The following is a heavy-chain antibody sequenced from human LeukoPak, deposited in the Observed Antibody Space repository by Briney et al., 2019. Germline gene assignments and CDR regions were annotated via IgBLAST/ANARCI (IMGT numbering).Heavy chain of an antibody. V-gene: IGHV1-2*06. Sequence: ASVKVSCKASGYTFTGYYMHWVRQAPGQGPEWMGRINPNSGGTNYAQKFQGRVTMTRDTSISTAYMELSRLRSDDTAVYYCARDRDSVVPAFDYWGQGTLVTVSS. CDR2: INPNSGGT. CDR3: ARDRDSVVPAFDY. D-gene: IGHD2-2*01. J-gene: IGHJ4*02. CDR1: GYTFTGYY.